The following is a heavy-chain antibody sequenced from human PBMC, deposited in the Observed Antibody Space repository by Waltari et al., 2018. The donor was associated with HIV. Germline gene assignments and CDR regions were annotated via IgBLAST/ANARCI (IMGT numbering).Heavy chain of an antibody. Sequence: EVQLVESGGGLVQPGRSLSLSCVASGFTFDDYPMHWVRQSPGKGLEWVSGISWNSGITDYGDSVKGRFTISRDNAKNSLYLQMNSLTVEDTAFYYCAKGGSHLTIFEAWFDSWGQGTLVTVSS. CDR2: ISWNSGIT. D-gene: IGHD3-3*01. CDR1: GFTFDDYP. V-gene: IGHV3-9*01. J-gene: IGHJ5*01. CDR3: AKGGSHLTIFEAWFDS.